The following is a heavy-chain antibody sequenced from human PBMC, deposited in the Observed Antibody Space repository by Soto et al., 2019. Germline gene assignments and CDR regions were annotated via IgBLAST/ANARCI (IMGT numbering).Heavy chain of an antibody. CDR1: GYMFTTYG. Sequence: QVQLVQSGGEVKKPGASVEVSCRTSGYMFTTYGMSWVRQAPGQGLEWMAWISAYNGNKKYAQRSQSRVNITTHTSTSTVSTELRNLTSDDTGTYFCARTGGGMAARPLEYWGQGTLVTVSS. CDR3: ARTGGGMAARPLEY. D-gene: IGHD6-6*01. J-gene: IGHJ4*02. CDR2: ISAYNGNK. V-gene: IGHV1-18*04.